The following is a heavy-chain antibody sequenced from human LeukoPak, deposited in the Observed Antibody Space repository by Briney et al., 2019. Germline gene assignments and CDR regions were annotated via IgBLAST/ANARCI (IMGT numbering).Heavy chain of an antibody. CDR1: GVSISTYY. V-gene: IGHV4-4*07. Sequence: SETLSLTCTVSGVSISTYYWSWIRQPAGKGLEWIGRIYSSGSTNYNPSLKSRVTMSVDTSKNQFSLKLSSVTAADTAVYYCARYGSGSYPPYNWFDPWGQGTLVTVSS. D-gene: IGHD3-10*01. CDR2: IYSSGST. J-gene: IGHJ5*02. CDR3: ARYGSGSYPPYNWFDP.